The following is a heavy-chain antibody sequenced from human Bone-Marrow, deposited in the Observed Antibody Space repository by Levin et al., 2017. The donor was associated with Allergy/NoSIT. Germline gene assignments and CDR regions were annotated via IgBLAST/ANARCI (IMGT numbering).Heavy chain of an antibody. V-gene: IGHV3-11*01. CDR1: GFSFSKLY. CDR2: ITTAGTT. Sequence: GESLKISCSPSGFSFSKLYLSWIRQAPGKGLEYISYITTAGTTYYADSVRGRFTISRDNAQNSLYLQMHSLGAEDTAVYYCATNSNFFAMDVWGQGTTVTVSS. CDR3: ATNSNFFAMDV. J-gene: IGHJ6*02. D-gene: IGHD2/OR15-2a*01.